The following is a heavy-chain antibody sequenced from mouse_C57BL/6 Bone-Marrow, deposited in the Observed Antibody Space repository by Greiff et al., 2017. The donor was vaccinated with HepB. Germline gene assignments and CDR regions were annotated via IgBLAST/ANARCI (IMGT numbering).Heavy chain of an antibody. CDR3: GTQLGRRVDY. Sequence: EVQRVESGGGLVQPKGSLKLSCAASGFTFNTYAMHWVRQAPGKGLEWVARIRSKSSNYATYYADSVKDRFTISREDSQSMLYMQMNNLKTEDTAMNYCGTQLGRRVDYWGQGTSVTVSS. CDR2: IRSKSSNYAT. J-gene: IGHJ4*01. V-gene: IGHV10-3*01. D-gene: IGHD4-1*02. CDR1: GFTFNTYA.